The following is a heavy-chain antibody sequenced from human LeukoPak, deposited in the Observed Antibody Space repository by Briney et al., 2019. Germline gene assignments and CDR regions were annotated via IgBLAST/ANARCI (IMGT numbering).Heavy chain of an antibody. J-gene: IGHJ4*02. CDR3: ATYRQVLLPFES. CDR2: ISGSGGST. CDR1: GFTFSSYA. V-gene: IGHV3-23*01. D-gene: IGHD2-8*02. Sequence: GGSLRLPCAASGFTFSSYAMSWVRQAPGKGLEWVSPISGSGGSTYYADSVRGRLPISRDNSKSTLSLQMNSLRAEDTAIYYCATYRQVLLPFESWGQGTLVTVSS.